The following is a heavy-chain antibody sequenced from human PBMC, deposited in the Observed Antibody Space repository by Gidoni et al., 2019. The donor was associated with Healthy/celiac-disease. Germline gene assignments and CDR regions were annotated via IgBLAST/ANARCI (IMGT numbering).Heavy chain of an antibody. CDR3: ARAYYGSGSYSPYYYYYYGMDV. J-gene: IGHJ6*02. CDR1: GFTFRSYD. V-gene: IGHV3-13*01. D-gene: IGHD3-10*01. CDR2: IGTAGDT. Sequence: EVQLVESGGGLVQPGGSLRLSCAASGFTFRSYDMHWVRQATGKGLEWVSAIGTAGDTYYPGSVKGRFTISRENAKNSLYLQMNSLRAGDTAVYYCARAYYGSGSYSPYYYYYYGMDVWGQGTTVTVSS.